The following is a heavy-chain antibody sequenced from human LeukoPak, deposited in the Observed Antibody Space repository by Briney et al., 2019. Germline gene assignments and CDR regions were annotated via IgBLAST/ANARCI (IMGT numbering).Heavy chain of an antibody. D-gene: IGHD3-10*01. Sequence: ASVKVSCKASGYTFTGYYMHWVGQAPGQGLEWMGWINPNSGGTNYAQKFQGRVTMTRDTSISTAYMELSRLRSDDTAVYYCARDRITMVRGVISLGYWGQGTLVTVSS. CDR1: GYTFTGYY. CDR2: INPNSGGT. J-gene: IGHJ4*02. CDR3: ARDRITMVRGVISLGY. V-gene: IGHV1-2*02.